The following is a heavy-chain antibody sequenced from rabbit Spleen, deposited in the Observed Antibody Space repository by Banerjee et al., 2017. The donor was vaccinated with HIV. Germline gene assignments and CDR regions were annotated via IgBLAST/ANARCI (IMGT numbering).Heavy chain of an antibody. J-gene: IGHJ2*01. Sequence: QSLEESGGDLVKPGASLTLTCTASGFSFSSRYYMCWVRQAPGKGLEWIACIYAGSSGSTYYASWAKGRFTISKTSSTTVTLQLTSLTAADTATYFCARDVGPGSGYISWGPGTLVTVS. CDR2: IYAGSSGST. CDR3: ARDVGPGSGYIS. D-gene: IGHD3-1*01. V-gene: IGHV1S40*01. CDR1: GFSFSSRYY.